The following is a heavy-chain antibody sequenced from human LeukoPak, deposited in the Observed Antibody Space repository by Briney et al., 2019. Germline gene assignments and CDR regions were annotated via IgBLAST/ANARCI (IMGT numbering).Heavy chain of an antibody. J-gene: IGHJ6*02. CDR3: ARVGLQGYYYGMDV. V-gene: IGHV1-69*04. Sequence: ASVKVSCKASGGTFSSYAISWVRQAPGQGLEWMGRIIPILGIANYAQKFQGRVTITADKSTSTAYMELSSLRSEDTAVYYCARVGLQGYYYGMDVWGQGTTVTVSS. CDR2: IIPILGIA. CDR1: GGTFSSYA.